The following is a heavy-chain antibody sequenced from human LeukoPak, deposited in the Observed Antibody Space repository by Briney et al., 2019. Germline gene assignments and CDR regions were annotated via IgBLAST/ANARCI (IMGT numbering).Heavy chain of an antibody. J-gene: IGHJ4*02. V-gene: IGHV4-61*01. Sequence: SVTLSLTCTVSGRPIRSTTHYWSWIRQPPGKGRELMGYIYHSGTTHYIPSLTSRDTISVDTSQTQFSLKLSSVTAAETAVYYCATMKAVRVNDFWSGYPDYWGQGTLVTVSS. CDR2: IYHSGTT. CDR1: GRPIRSTTHY. D-gene: IGHD3-3*01. CDR3: ATMKAVRVNDFWSGYPDY.